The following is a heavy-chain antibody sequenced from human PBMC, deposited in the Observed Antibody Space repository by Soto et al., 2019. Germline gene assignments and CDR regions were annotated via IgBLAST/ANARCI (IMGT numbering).Heavy chain of an antibody. CDR1: GGSFSGYY. Sequence: SETLSLTCAVYGGSFSGYYWGWIRQPPGKGLEWFGEINHSGSTNYNPSLKSRVTISVYTSKNQFSLKLSSVTAADTAVYYCARVRRKYYYGSGSYLSGGGMDVWGQGMTVTVSS. CDR2: INHSGST. CDR3: ARVRRKYYYGSGSYLSGGGMDV. J-gene: IGHJ6*02. D-gene: IGHD3-10*01. V-gene: IGHV4-34*01.